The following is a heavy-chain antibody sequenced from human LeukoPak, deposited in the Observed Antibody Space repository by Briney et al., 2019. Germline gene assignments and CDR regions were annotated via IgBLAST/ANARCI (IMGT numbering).Heavy chain of an antibody. D-gene: IGHD5-12*01. Sequence: GGSLRLSCAASGFTFSSYAMSWVRQARGKGLEWVSAISGSDGSTYYADSVKGRFTISRDNSKHTLYLQMNSLRAEDTAVYYCAKDNWDIVADVDFYYGMDVWGQGTTVTVSS. V-gene: IGHV3-23*01. CDR3: AKDNWDIVADVDFYYGMDV. CDR2: ISGSDGST. CDR1: GFTFSSYA. J-gene: IGHJ6*02.